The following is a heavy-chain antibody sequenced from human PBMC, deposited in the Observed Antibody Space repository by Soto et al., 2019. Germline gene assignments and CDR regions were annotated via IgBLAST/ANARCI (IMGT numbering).Heavy chain of an antibody. CDR1: GFTFSSYS. V-gene: IGHV3-21*01. Sequence: GGSLRLSCAASGFTFSSYSMNWVRQAPGRGLEWVSSISSSSSYIYYADSVKGRFTISRDNAKNSLYLQMNSLRAEDTAVYYCARDRITMVRGVIIYFDYWGQGTLVTVPS. CDR2: ISSSSSYI. J-gene: IGHJ4*02. D-gene: IGHD3-10*01. CDR3: ARDRITMVRGVIIYFDY.